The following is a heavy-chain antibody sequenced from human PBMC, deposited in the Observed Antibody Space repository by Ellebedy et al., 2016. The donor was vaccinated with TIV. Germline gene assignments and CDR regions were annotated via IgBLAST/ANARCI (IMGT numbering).Heavy chain of an antibody. D-gene: IGHD3-16*02. J-gene: IGHJ4*02. CDR3: GRVVSDYIWGSYRLDY. CDR1: GYTFIDYY. V-gene: IGHV1-18*04. Sequence: AASVKVSCKASGYTFIDYYMHWVRQAPGQGPEWMGWISVYNGNTKYGQRVQGRVTMTTDTSTTTAYMELRSLTSDDTAVYYCGRVVSDYIWGSYRLDYWGQGTLVTVSS. CDR2: ISVYNGNT.